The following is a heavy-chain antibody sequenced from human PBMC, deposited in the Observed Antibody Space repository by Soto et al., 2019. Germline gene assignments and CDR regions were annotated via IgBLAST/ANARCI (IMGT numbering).Heavy chain of an antibody. J-gene: IGHJ6*02. CDR1: GCTFSSYA. CDR2: IIPIFGTA. CDR3: ARHVPAAGYYYGMDV. Sequence: QVRLVQSGAEVKKPGSSVKVSCKASGCTFSSYAISWVRQAPGQGLEWMGGIIPIFGTANYAQKFQGRVTITADESTGTAYMELSSLRSEDTAVYYCARHVPAAGYYYGMDVWGQGTTVTVSS. D-gene: IGHD2-2*01. V-gene: IGHV1-69*12.